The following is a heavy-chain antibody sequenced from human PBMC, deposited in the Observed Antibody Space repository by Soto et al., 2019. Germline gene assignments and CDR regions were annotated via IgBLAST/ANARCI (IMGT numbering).Heavy chain of an antibody. CDR1: GFTFSSYG. J-gene: IGHJ4*02. CDR2: IWSDGSNK. CDR3: ARYYYDSSGYYPL. Sequence: QVQLVESGGGVVQPGRSLRLSCAASGFTFSSYGMHWVRQAPGKGLEWVAVIWSDGSNKYYADSVKGRFTISRDNSKNTLYLQMNSLRAADTAGYYCARYYYDSSGYYPLWGQGTLVTVSS. V-gene: IGHV3-33*01. D-gene: IGHD3-22*01.